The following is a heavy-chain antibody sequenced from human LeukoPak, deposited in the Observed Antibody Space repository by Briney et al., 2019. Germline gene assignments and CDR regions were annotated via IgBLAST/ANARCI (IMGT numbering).Heavy chain of an antibody. D-gene: IGHD6-13*01. CDR2: IYYSGST. V-gene: IGHV4-59*08. CDR3: ARYVTSGSSSLYGDAFDI. CDR1: GGSISSYC. J-gene: IGHJ3*02. Sequence: PSETLSLTCTVSGGSISSYCWSWIRQPPGKGLEWIGYIYYSGSTNYNPSLKSRVTISVDTSKNQFSLKLSSVTAADTAVYYCARYVTSGSSSLYGDAFDIWGQGTMVTVSS.